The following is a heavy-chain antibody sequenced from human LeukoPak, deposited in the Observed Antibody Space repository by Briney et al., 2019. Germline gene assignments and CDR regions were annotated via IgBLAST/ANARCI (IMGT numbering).Heavy chain of an antibody. Sequence: SETLSLTCTVSGYSISSGGYYWSWIRQHPGKGLEWIGYIYYSGSTYYNPSLKSRVTISVDTSKNQFSLKLSSVTAADTAVYYCAREKLLDGVADWGQGTLVTVSS. CDR1: GYSISSGGYY. D-gene: IGHD2-15*01. CDR2: IYYSGST. J-gene: IGHJ4*02. CDR3: AREKLLDGVAD. V-gene: IGHV4-31*03.